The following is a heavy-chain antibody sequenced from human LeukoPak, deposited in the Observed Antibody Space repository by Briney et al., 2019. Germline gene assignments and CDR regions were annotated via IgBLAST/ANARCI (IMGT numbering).Heavy chain of an antibody. D-gene: IGHD6-25*01. CDR1: GYTFTGYY. CDR2: INPNSGGT. V-gene: IGHV1-2*04. CDR3: ARDTPLGSSGVYGMDV. Sequence: ASVKVSCKASGYTFTGYYMHWVRQAPGQGLEWMGWINPNSGGTNYAQKFQGWVTMTRDTSISTAYMELSRLRSDDTAVYYCARDTPLGSSGVYGMDVWGQGTTVTVSS. J-gene: IGHJ6*02.